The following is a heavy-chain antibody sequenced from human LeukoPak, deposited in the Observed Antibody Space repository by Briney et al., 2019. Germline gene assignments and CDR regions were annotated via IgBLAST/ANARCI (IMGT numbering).Heavy chain of an antibody. J-gene: IGHJ5*02. D-gene: IGHD4-17*01. V-gene: IGHV4-34*01. CDR1: GGSFSGYY. CDR3: ARRPYGAKAGWFDP. Sequence: SETLSLTCDVYGGSFSGYYWSWIRQPPGKGLEWIGEINHSGSTNYNPSLKSRVTISVDTSKNQFSLKLSSVTAADTAVYYCARRPYGAKAGWFDPWGQGTLVTVSS. CDR2: INHSGST.